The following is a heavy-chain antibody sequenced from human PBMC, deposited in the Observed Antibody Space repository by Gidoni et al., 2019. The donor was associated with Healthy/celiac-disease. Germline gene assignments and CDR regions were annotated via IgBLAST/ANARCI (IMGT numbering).Heavy chain of an antibody. CDR3: AKDNFRYDILTGYGIDY. J-gene: IGHJ4*02. Sequence: GFTFSSYGMHWVRQAPGKGLEWVAVISYDGSNKYYADSVKGRFTISRDNSKNTLYLQMNSLRAEDTAVYYCAKDNFRYDILTGYGIDYWGQGTLVTVSS. CDR1: GFTFSSYG. D-gene: IGHD3-9*01. CDR2: ISYDGSNK. V-gene: IGHV3-30*18.